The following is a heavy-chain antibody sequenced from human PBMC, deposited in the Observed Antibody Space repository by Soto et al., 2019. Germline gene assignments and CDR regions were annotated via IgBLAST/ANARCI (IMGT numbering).Heavy chain of an antibody. J-gene: IGHJ3*02. D-gene: IGHD1-26*01. Sequence: PEGSLRLSCAASGFTFRDYAMHWVRQAPGKVLEWVAVICCGGSSTYYADSVKGRFTISRDNSKNTLYLQMNSLRAEDTAVYYCAKDLFGTRYSGSYFPIRHAFDIWGQGTMVTVSS. V-gene: IGHV3-NL1*01. CDR2: ICCGGSST. CDR3: AKDLFGTRYSGSYFPIRHAFDI. CDR1: GFTFRDYA.